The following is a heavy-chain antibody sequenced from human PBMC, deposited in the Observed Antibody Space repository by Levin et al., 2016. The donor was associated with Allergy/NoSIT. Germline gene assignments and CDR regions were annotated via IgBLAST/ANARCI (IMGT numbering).Heavy chain of an antibody. Sequence: GGSLRLSCAASGFTFDDHGMSWVRQAPGKGLEWVSGINWNGGSTGYADSVKGRFTISRDNAKNSLYLQMNSLRGEDTALYYCARGGSSSWQYYFDYWGQGTLVTVSS. CDR2: INWNGGST. D-gene: IGHD6-13*01. CDR3: ARGGSSSWQYYFDY. V-gene: IGHV3-20*04. CDR1: GFTFDDHG. J-gene: IGHJ4*02.